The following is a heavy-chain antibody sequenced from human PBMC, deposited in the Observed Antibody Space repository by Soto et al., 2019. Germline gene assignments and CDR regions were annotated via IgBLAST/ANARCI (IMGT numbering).Heavy chain of an antibody. V-gene: IGHV4-34*01. CDR3: ARGWGTAGHIANYFDY. Sequence: SETLYLTCAVYGGSFSGYYWSWIRQPPGKGLEWIGEINHSGSTNYNPSLKSRVTISVDTSKNQFSLKLSSVTAADTAVYYCARGWGTAGHIANYFDYWGQGTLVTVSS. D-gene: IGHD6-19*01. CDR1: GGSFSGYY. J-gene: IGHJ4*02. CDR2: INHSGST.